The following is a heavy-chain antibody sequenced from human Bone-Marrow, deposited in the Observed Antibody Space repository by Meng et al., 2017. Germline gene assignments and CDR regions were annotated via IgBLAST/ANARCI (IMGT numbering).Heavy chain of an antibody. J-gene: IGHJ3*02. CDR1: GFTFSSYA. CDR2: ISYDGSNK. D-gene: IGHD6-19*01. CDR3: AGDLSQKIAGAGIGAFDI. Sequence: GGSLRLSCAASGFTFSSYAMHCVRQAPGKGLEWVAVISYDGSNKYYADSVKGRFTLSRDNSKNTLYLQMNSLRAEDTAVYYCAGDLSQKIAGAGIGAFDIWGQGTMVTVSS. V-gene: IGHV3-30*04.